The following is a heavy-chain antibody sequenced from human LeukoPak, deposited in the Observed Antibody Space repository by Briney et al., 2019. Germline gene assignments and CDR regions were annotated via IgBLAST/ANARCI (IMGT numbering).Heavy chain of an antibody. CDR1: GYTFTSYG. CDR2: ISAYNGNT. CDR3: ARDRSIPPHHFDY. J-gene: IGHJ4*02. Sequence: VASVKVSCRASGYTFTSYGISWVRQAPGQGLEWMGWISAYNGNTNYAQELQGRVTMTTDTSTSTAYMELRSLRSDDTAVYYCARDRSIPPHHFDYWGQGTLVTVSS. V-gene: IGHV1-18*01. D-gene: IGHD2-21*01.